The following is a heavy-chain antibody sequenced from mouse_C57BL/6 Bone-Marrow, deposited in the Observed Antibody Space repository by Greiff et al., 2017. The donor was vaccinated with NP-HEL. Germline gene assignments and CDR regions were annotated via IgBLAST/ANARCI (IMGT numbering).Heavy chain of an antibody. J-gene: IGHJ3*01. CDR1: GYTFTSYW. CDR3: ARQNAWFAY. CDR2: IHPNSGST. Sequence: VKLVESGAELVKPGASVKLSCKASGYTFTSYWMHWVKQRPGQGLEWIGMIHPNSGSTNYNEKFKSKATLTVDKSSSTAYMQLSSLTSEDSAVYYCARQNAWFAYWGQGTLVTVSA. V-gene: IGHV1-64*01.